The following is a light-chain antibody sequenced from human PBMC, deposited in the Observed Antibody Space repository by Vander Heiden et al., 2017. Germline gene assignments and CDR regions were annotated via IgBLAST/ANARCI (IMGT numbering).Light chain of an antibody. Sequence: DIVMTPSPDPLAVSLGERATINCKSSQSVLYSSNNKNYLAWYQQKPGQPPKLLIYWASTRESGVPDRFSGSGSGTDFTLTISSLQAEDVAVYYCQQYYSTPLLTFGGGTKVEIK. CDR1: QSVLYSSNNKNY. V-gene: IGKV4-1*01. CDR2: WAS. CDR3: QQYYSTPLLT. J-gene: IGKJ4*01.